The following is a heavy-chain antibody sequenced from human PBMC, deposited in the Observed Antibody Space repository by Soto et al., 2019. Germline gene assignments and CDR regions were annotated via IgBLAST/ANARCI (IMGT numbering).Heavy chain of an antibody. Sequence: QVQLVESGGVLVKPGGSLRLSCAASGFTFSDYYMSWFRRAPGKGLEWLSYIDSGSRYTNYADSVKGRSTISRDNPQNTLHLELNSLKVEDTATYFWARGLLYGGDPPPSDYWGQGTGVTVSS. D-gene: IGHD3-10*01. CDR1: GFTFSDYY. J-gene: IGHJ4*02. CDR2: IDSGSRYT. V-gene: IGHV3-11*05. CDR3: ARGLLYGGDPPPSDY.